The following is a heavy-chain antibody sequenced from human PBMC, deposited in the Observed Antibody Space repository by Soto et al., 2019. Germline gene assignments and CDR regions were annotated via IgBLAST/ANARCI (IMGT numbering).Heavy chain of an antibody. CDR2: IRATGVST. CDR3: AKGGYTSPSDY. D-gene: IGHD5-12*01. J-gene: IGHJ4*02. CDR1: GFTFSSYA. V-gene: IGHV3-23*01. Sequence: GGSLRLSCAASGFTFSSYAMSWVRQAPGKGLEWVSTIRATGVSTFYADSVKGRFTISRDNSVNALFLHMNSLRAEDTAIYYCAKGGYTSPSDYWGLGTLVTVSS.